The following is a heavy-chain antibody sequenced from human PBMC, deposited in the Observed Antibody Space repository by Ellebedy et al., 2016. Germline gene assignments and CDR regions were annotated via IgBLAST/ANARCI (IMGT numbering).Heavy chain of an antibody. V-gene: IGHV4-34*01. CDR2: VNPTRNT. CDR3: ARGPPYGSGSYHFDF. D-gene: IGHD3-10*01. Sequence: SETLSLXCAVYGGSFGGYYWTWIRQPPGKGLEWIGEVNPTRNTNYNPSLKSRVTMSVDASKNQVSLNLTSVTAADTAVYYCARGPPYGSGSYHFDFWGQGTLVTVSS. CDR1: GGSFGGYY. J-gene: IGHJ4*02.